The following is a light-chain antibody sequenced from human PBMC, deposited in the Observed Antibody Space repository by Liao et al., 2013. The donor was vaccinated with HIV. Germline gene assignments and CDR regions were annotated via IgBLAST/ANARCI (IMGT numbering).Light chain of an antibody. Sequence: SYDLTQPPSVSVSPGQTASITCSGDKLGDRYTCWYQQKPGQSPVLVIYQDRKRPSGIPERFSGSNSGNTATLTISGTQAMDEADYYCQAWDSSTAVFGTGTQGHRP. CDR1: KLGDRY. CDR3: QAWDSSTAV. J-gene: IGLJ1*01. V-gene: IGLV3-1*01. CDR2: QDR.